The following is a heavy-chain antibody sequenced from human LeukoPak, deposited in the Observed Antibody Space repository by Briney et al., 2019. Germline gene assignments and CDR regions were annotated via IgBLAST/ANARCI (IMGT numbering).Heavy chain of an antibody. V-gene: IGHV1-46*01. D-gene: IGHD5-12*01. CDR2: INPSGGST. J-gene: IGHJ2*01. CDR1: GYTFTCYY. CDR3: ARTISDWYFDL. Sequence: ASVKVSCKASGYTFTCYYMHWVRQAPGQGLEWMGIINPSGGSTSYAQKFQGRVTMTRDTSTSTVYMELSSLRSEDTAVYYCARTISDWYFDLWGRGTLVTVSS.